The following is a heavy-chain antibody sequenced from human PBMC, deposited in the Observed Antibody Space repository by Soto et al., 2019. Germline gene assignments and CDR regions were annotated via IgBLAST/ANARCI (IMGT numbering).Heavy chain of an antibody. CDR2: ISSSSYI. V-gene: IGHV3-21*01. D-gene: IGHD6-19*01. Sequence: ESVGGLVKPGGSLRLSCAASGFTFSSYSMNWVRQAPGKGLEWVSSISSSSYIYYADSVKGRFTISRDNAKNSLYLQMNSLRAEDTAVYYCAREGIAVAGYYFDYWGQGTLVTVSS. CDR1: GFTFSSYS. J-gene: IGHJ4*02. CDR3: AREGIAVAGYYFDY.